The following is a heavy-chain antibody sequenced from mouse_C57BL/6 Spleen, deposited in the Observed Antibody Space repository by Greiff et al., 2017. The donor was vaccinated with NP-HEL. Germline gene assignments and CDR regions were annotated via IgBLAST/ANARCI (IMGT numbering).Heavy chain of an antibody. CDR3: ARGGPLGYAMDY. D-gene: IGHD4-1*01. J-gene: IGHJ4*01. Sequence: VKLQESGAELVKPGASVKISCKASGYAFSSYWMNWVKQRPGKGLEWIGQIYPGDGDTNYNGKFKGKATLTADNSSSTAYLQLSRLTAEDSAVDVCARGGPLGYAMDYWGQGTSVTVSS. CDR1: GYAFSSYW. V-gene: IGHV1-80*01. CDR2: IYPGDGDT.